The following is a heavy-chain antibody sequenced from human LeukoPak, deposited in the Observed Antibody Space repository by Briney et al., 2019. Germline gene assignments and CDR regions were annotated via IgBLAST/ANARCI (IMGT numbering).Heavy chain of an antibody. CDR1: GGSINNYY. J-gene: IGHJ3*02. Sequence: SETLSLTCTVSGGSINNYYWSWIRQPPGKGLEWIGYIYYSGSTNYNPSLKSRVTISVDTSENQFSLKLSSVTAADTAVYYCARISHYDFWSGYYGPDDAFDIWGQGTMVTVSS. V-gene: IGHV4-59*01. CDR3: ARISHYDFWSGYYGPDDAFDI. D-gene: IGHD3-3*01. CDR2: IYYSGST.